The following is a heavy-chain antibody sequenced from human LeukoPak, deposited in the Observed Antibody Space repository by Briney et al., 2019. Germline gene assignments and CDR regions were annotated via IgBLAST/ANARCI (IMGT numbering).Heavy chain of an antibody. V-gene: IGHV4-4*07. CDR2: IYTSGST. J-gene: IGHJ4*02. Sequence: SETLSLTCTVSGGSISSYYWSWLRQPAGKELEWLGRIYTSGSTNYKPSLKSRVTMAVDTSKNQFSLKLSSVTAADTAVYYCAREAGYSSSWYPQGGFDYWGQGTLVTVSS. CDR3: AREAGYSSSWYPQGGFDY. D-gene: IGHD6-13*01. CDR1: GGSISSYY.